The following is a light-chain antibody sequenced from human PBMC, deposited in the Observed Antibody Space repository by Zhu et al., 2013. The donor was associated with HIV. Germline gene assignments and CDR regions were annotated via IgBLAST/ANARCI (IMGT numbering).Light chain of an antibody. Sequence: DVQMTQSPSSLSASVGDRVSITCRASQSISNYLNWYQQKPGQAPKLLIYAASSLQSGVPSRFSGSGSGTDFSLTISRLEPDDFATHFCQQSGSLVRSFGQGTKVEIK. CDR3: QQSGSLVRS. CDR2: AAS. CDR1: QSISNY. J-gene: IGKJ1*01. V-gene: IGKV1-39*01.